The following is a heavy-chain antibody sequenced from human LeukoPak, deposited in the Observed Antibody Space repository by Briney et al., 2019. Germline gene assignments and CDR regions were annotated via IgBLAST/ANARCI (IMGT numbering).Heavy chain of an antibody. D-gene: IGHD5-24*01. J-gene: IGHJ4*02. CDR1: GGTFSSYA. V-gene: IGHV1-69*13. CDR2: IIPIFGTA. Sequence: SVKVSCKASGGTFSSYAISWVRQAPGQGLEWMGGIIPIFGTANYAQKFQGRVTITADESTSTAYMELSSLRSEDTAVYYCARMATIGDYFDYWGQGTLVTVSS. CDR3: ARMATIGDYFDY.